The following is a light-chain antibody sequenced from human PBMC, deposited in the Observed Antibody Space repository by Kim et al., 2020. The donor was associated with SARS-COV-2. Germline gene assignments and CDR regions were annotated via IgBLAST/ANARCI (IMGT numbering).Light chain of an antibody. J-gene: IGKJ4*01. CDR2: GAS. CDR3: QQYGSTPSLT. V-gene: IGKV3-20*01. CDR1: QGVNYNY. Sequence: DIVLTQSPGTLSLSPGERATLSCRASQGVNYNYIAWHQQRPGQAPRLLIYGASTRATGIPDRFSGSGSGTDFTLTINRLEPEDFAMYYCQQYGSTPSLTFGGGTKVDIK.